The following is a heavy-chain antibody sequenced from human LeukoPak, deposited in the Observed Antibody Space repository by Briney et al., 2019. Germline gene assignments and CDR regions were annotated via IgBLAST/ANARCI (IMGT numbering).Heavy chain of an antibody. CDR3: AGGYVPGGFDV. D-gene: IGHD3-16*01. J-gene: IGHJ3*01. Sequence: GGSLRLSCAVSGFSFNAYAMHSVRQAPGKGLEWVAVISHDGRNENYADSVKGRFTISRDNSKNTLYLQMNSLRPEDTAVYYCAGGYVPGGFDVWGQGTTVIVSS. CDR2: ISHDGRNE. V-gene: IGHV3-30*04. CDR1: GFSFNAYA.